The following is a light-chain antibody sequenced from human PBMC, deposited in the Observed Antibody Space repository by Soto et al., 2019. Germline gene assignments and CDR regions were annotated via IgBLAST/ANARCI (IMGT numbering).Light chain of an antibody. CDR2: DVS. CDR3: QHYGRSAYT. V-gene: IGKV3-11*01. J-gene: IGKJ2*01. CDR1: QSVTSY. Sequence: EIVLTQSPATLSLSPGETATLSCRASQSVTSYLAWYQQKAGQTPRLLIYDVSNRATGIPARFSGSGSGTDFTLTISSLEPEDFAVYYCQHYGRSAYTFGQGTTLEIK.